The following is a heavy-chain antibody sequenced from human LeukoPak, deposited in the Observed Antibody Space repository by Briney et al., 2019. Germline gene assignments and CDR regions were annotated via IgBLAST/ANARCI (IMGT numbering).Heavy chain of an antibody. V-gene: IGHV1-2*02. J-gene: IGHJ5*02. D-gene: IGHD2-2*01. CDR3: ARSEVCSSTSCYNWFDP. CDR2: INPNSGGT. CDR1: GYTFTGYY. Sequence: ASVKVSCKASGYTFTGYYMHWVRQAPGQGLEWMGWINPNSGGTNYAQKFQGRVTMTRDTSISKAYMELSRLRSDDTAVYYCARSEVCSSTSCYNWFDPWGQGTLVTVSS.